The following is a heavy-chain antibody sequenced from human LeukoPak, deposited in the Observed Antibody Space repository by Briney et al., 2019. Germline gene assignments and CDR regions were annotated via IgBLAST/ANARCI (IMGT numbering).Heavy chain of an antibody. V-gene: IGHV3-66*01. CDR1: GFTVSSNY. CDR2: IYSGGST. Sequence: SGGSLRLSCAASGFTVSSNYMGWVRQAPGKGLEWVSVIYSGGSTYYADSVKGRFTISRDNSKNTLYLQMNSLRAEDTAVYYCARAQHDFWSGYHGYWGQGTLVTVSS. CDR3: ARAQHDFWSGYHGY. J-gene: IGHJ4*02. D-gene: IGHD3-3*01.